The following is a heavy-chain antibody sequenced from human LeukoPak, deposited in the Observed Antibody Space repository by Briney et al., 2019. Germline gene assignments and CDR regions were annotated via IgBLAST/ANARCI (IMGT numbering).Heavy chain of an antibody. CDR2: INHRGRT. Sequence: SETLSRTCAVYGGSFNDYFWIWIRQPPGKGLEWIGEINHRGRTNYNPSLRSRVTISVDTSKQQFSLNLDSVTAADTAVYYCARVGHLYDTVDWGQGALVTVSS. CDR1: GGSFNDYF. J-gene: IGHJ4*02. CDR3: ARVGHLYDTVD. D-gene: IGHD3-9*01. V-gene: IGHV4-34*01.